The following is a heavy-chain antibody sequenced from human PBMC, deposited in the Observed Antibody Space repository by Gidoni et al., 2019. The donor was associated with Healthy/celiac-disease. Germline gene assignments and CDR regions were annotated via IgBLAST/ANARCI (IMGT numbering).Heavy chain of an antibody. CDR2: INPNSGGT. D-gene: IGHD6-13*01. CDR1: GYTFTGYY. J-gene: IGHJ3*02. CDR3: ARVGAAAGTSNGLEHDAFDI. Sequence: QVQLVQSGAEVKKPGASVKVSCKASGYTFTGYYMHWVRQAPGQGLEWMGWINPNSGGTNYAQKFQGWVTMTRDTSISTAYMELSRLRSDDTAVYYCARVGAAAGTSNGLEHDAFDIWGQGTMVTVSS. V-gene: IGHV1-2*04.